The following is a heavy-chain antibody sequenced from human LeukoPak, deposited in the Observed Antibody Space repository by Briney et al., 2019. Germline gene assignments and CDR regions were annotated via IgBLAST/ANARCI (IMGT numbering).Heavy chain of an antibody. D-gene: IGHD3-22*01. J-gene: IGHJ4*02. Sequence: GGSLRLSCAASGFTFTNYPVHWVRQAPGKGLEWVTVISYDGTTKYYADSVKGRFIISRDNSRNTLYLQMNNLRTEDTAVYYCASPYYYDGSSYYHFFDHWGQGTLVTVSS. V-gene: IGHV3-30*04. CDR3: ASPYYYDGSSYYHFFDH. CDR1: GFTFTNYP. CDR2: ISYDGTTK.